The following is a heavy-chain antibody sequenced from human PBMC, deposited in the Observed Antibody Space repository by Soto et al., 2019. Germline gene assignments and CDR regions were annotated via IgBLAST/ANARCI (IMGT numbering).Heavy chain of an antibody. CDR1: GGSFTGYF. D-gene: IGHD3-3*01. V-gene: IGHV4-34*01. Sequence: SETLSLTCGVYGGSFTGYFWSWIRQPPGKGLEWIGEINHSGSTNYNPSLKSRVTISVDTSKNQFSLKLSSVTAADTAVYYCGIDDSCQHQNWFDPWGQGTLVTVSS. J-gene: IGHJ5*02. CDR3: GIDDSCQHQNWFDP. CDR2: INHSGST.